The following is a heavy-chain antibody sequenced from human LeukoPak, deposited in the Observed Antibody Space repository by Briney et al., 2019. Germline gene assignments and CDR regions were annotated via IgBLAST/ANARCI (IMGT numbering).Heavy chain of an antibody. Sequence: PGGSLRLSCAASGFTFSSYAMTWVRQAPGKGLEWVSAISGSGGSTYYADSVKGRFTISRDNFKNTLYLQMNSLRAEDTAVYYCAKAANYYYYYMDVWGKGTTVTVSS. CDR3: AKAANYYYYYMDV. V-gene: IGHV3-23*01. CDR2: ISGSGGST. J-gene: IGHJ6*03. CDR1: GFTFSSYA.